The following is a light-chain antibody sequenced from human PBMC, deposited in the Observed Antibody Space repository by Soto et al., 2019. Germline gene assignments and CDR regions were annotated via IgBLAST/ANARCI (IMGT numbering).Light chain of an antibody. V-gene: IGKV1-27*01. CDR3: QKYSSVPV. CDR1: QGIRNF. J-gene: IGKJ3*01. CDR2: AAS. Sequence: DIQMTQSPTSLSASVGDRVTITCRASQGIRNFLAWYQQKPGKPPKLLIYAASTLQSGVPSRFSGSGSGTDFPLTINSLQPEDVATYSCQKYSSVPVFGPGTKVEI.